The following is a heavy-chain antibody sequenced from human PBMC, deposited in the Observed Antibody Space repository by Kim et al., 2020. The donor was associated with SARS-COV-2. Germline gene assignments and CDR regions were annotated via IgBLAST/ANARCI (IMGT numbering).Heavy chain of an antibody. CDR3: TTLSFLVRGXTGGXWFDP. V-gene: IGHV3-15*01. J-gene: IGHJ5*02. CDR1: GFSFDKAW. CDR2: XKSKVXGGTA. Sequence: GGSLRLSCEASGFSFDKAWMSWVRQSPGKGLXXIGRXKSKVXGGTADYAAPVKDTSTISRXDSNNXLYLXMTGLXTEDTAVYYXTTLSFLVRGXTGGXWFDPXXXGTLXXVS. D-gene: IGHD3-10*01.